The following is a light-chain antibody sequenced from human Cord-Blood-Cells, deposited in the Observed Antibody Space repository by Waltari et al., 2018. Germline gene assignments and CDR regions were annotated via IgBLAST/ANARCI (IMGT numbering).Light chain of an antibody. CDR2: QDS. V-gene: IGLV3-1*01. CDR3: QAWDSSNYV. J-gene: IGLJ1*01. Sequence: SYELTQPSSVSVSPGQTASITCSGDKLGDKYACWYQQKPGQSPVLVIYQDSKRPSGIPERFSGSNSGNTATLTISGTQAMDEADYYCQAWDSSNYVFGTGTKVTVL. CDR1: KLGDKY.